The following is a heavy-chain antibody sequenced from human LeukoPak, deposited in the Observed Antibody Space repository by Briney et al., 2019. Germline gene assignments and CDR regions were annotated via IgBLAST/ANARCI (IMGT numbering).Heavy chain of an antibody. J-gene: IGHJ4*02. CDR3: ARGDITAPNY. V-gene: IGHV3-21*01. Sequence: GGSLRLSCAASGFTFSSYSMHWVRQAPGKGLEWVSSISSSSSYIYYGDSVKGRFTMSRDNAKNSLYLQMNSLRAEDTAVYHCARGDITAPNYWGQGTLVTVSS. CDR2: ISSSSSYI. D-gene: IGHD6-13*01. CDR1: GFTFSSYS.